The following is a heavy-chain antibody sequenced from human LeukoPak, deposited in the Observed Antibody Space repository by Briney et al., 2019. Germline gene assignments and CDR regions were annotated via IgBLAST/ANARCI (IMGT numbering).Heavy chain of an antibody. V-gene: IGHV3-7*01. J-gene: IGHJ6*03. CDR2: IKQDGSEK. CDR1: GFTFSSYW. Sequence: GGSLRLSCAASGFTFSSYWMSWVRQAPGKGLEWLANIKQDGSEKYYVDSVKGRFTISRDNAKNSLYLQMNSLRAEDTAVYYCARGSYGYYYYYYMDVWGKGTTVTISS. D-gene: IGHD5-18*01. CDR3: ARGSYGYYYYYYMDV.